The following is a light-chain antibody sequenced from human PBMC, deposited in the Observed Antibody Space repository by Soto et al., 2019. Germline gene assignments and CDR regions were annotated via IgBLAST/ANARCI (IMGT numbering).Light chain of an antibody. CDR1: QGVRSSY. Sequence: EIVLTQSTATLSLSPGDRATLSCGASQGVRSSYVAWYQQKAGLAPRLLIYDGSSRASGIPDRFSGSGSGTDFTLTIGRLEPEDFAVYYCQQYDNSAPLSFGGGTKVEMK. CDR2: DGS. CDR3: QQYDNSAPLS. J-gene: IGKJ4*01. V-gene: IGKV3D-20*01.